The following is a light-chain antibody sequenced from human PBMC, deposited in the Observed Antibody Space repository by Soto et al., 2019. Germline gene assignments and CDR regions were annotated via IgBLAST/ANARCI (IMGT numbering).Light chain of an antibody. V-gene: IGKV1-39*01. CDR2: EAS. Sequence: DIQMTQSPSSVSASVGDRVTITCRASQSISSFLTWYQQKAGKAPKLMIYEASTLQSGVPSRFSGSGSGTDFTLTISSLQPEDFATYYCQQSYSTPWITFGQGTRLEIK. CDR3: QQSYSTPWIT. J-gene: IGKJ5*01. CDR1: QSISSF.